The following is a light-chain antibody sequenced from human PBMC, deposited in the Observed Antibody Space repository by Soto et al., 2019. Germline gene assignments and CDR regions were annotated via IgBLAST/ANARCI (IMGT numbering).Light chain of an antibody. J-gene: IGLJ1*01. Sequence: QSVLTQPPSVSGSPGQSITISCTGTSSDVGGYNYVSWYQQHPGKAPKLMIYEVSNRPSGVSNRFSGSKSGNTASLTIYGLQAEDEADYYCSSYTSSSTLPYVFGTGTKVTVL. V-gene: IGLV2-14*01. CDR2: EVS. CDR1: SSDVGGYNY. CDR3: SSYTSSSTLPYV.